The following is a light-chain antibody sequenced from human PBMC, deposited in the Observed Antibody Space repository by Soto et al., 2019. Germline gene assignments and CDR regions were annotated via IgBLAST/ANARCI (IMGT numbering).Light chain of an antibody. Sequence: EVVLTQSPGTLSLSPGERATLSCRASQSVSSSHLAWYQQKPGQAPRLLIYGASSRATGIPDRFSGSGSGTDFTLTISRLEPEDFAVYYCQQYGSSPELTFGGGTKVENK. J-gene: IGKJ4*01. V-gene: IGKV3-20*01. CDR3: QQYGSSPELT. CDR1: QSVSSSH. CDR2: GAS.